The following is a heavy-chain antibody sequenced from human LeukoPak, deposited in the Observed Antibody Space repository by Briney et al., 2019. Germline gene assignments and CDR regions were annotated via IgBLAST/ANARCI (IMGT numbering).Heavy chain of an antibody. D-gene: IGHD5-24*01. Sequence: ASVTVSFTASGYTFTVYYMHWVRQAPGQGLEWMGWFNGNGGGTKYAQKFQGRVTMTRDTSIDTDYMELTSLISDDTAVYYCARDPLDGNFYFDYWGQGTLVTVAS. J-gene: IGHJ4*02. CDR2: FNGNGGGT. V-gene: IGHV1-2*02. CDR1: GYTFTVYY. CDR3: ARDPLDGNFYFDY.